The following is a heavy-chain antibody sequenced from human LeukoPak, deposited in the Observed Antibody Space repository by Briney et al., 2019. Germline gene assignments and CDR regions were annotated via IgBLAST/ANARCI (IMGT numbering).Heavy chain of an antibody. D-gene: IGHD1-26*01. CDR1: GYSFTRFW. J-gene: IGHJ4*02. Sequence: GASLKISCKGSGYSFTRFWIAGVRQLPGKGLEWMGTVYPDDSDTRYSPSFQGQVTMSADNSISTSYLQWSSLKASDTAMYYCARRRGGLLYYFDSWGQGTLVTVSS. CDR3: ARRRGGLLYYFDS. CDR2: VYPDDSDT. V-gene: IGHV5-51*01.